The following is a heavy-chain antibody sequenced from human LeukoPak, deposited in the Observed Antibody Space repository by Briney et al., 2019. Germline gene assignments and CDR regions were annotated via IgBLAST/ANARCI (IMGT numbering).Heavy chain of an antibody. J-gene: IGHJ5*02. D-gene: IGHD3-22*01. CDR1: GFIFNNYG. CDR3: AKGSSGYFVDL. Sequence: GGSLRLSCAASGFIFNNYGLIWVRQAPGKGLEWVSAISNDGGGTMYADFVKGRFTISRDNSKNTLFLQMNSLRAEDTALYYCAKGSSGYFVDLWGQGILVTDSS. CDR2: ISNDGGGT. V-gene: IGHV3-23*01.